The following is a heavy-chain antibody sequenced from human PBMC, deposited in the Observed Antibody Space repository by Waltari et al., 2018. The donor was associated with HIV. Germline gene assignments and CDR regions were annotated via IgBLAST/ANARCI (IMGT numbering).Heavy chain of an antibody. V-gene: IGHV1-69*08. D-gene: IGHD3-10*01. CDR2: AIPIVGTA. CDR3: ASARETMGVDFDS. CDR1: GGAFVSHT. J-gene: IGHJ5*01. Sequence: QVQLVQSVAEVKKPGSSVKVSCKASGGAFVSHTFNWVRQAPGQGLEWMGRAIPIVGTANYARKFQGRGTITADKSTTTAYMELNGLRIDDTAVYYCASARETMGVDFDSWGQGTLVTVS.